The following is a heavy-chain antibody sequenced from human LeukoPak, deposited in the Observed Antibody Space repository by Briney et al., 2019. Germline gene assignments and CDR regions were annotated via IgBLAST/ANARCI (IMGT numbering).Heavy chain of an antibody. J-gene: IGHJ6*03. CDR3: ARTRSYYMDV. V-gene: IGHV4-31*03. CDR2: IYYSGSS. Sequence: PSETLSLTCTVSGGSINNGGYYWSWIRQHPGKGLEWIGYIYYSGSSYYNPSLRSRVTISVDTSKNHFSLKLSSVTAADTAVYYCARTRSYYMDVWAKGTTVTVSS. CDR1: GGSINNGGYY. D-gene: IGHD6-19*01.